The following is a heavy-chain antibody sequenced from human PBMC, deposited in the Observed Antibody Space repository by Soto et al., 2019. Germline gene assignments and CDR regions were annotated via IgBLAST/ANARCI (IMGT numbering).Heavy chain of an antibody. CDR2: INPNSGGT. V-gene: IGHV1-2*04. CDR3: ARAAGYCSGGSCYSYYYYGMDV. D-gene: IGHD2-15*01. Sequence: GASVKVSCKASGYTFTGYYMHWVRQVPGQGLEWMGWINPNSGGTNYAQKFQGWVTMTRDTSISTAYMELSRLRSDDTAVYYCARAAGYCSGGSCYSYYYYGMDVWGQGTTVTVSS. CDR1: GYTFTGYY. J-gene: IGHJ6*02.